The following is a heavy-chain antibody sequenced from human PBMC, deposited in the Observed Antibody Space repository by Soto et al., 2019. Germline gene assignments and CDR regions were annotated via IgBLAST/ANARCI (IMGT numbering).Heavy chain of an antibody. J-gene: IGHJ4*02. D-gene: IGHD6-19*01. CDR3: ARDLGGSGWNFDY. V-gene: IGHV4-30-2*01. CDR1: GGSISSGDYS. Sequence: SETLSLTCAVSGGSISSGDYSWSWIRQPPGKGLEWLGSIYHSVNTYFNPSLKSRVTISVDRSKNQFSLKLSSVTAADTAVYYCARDLGGSGWNFDYWGQGTLVTVSS. CDR2: IYHSVNT.